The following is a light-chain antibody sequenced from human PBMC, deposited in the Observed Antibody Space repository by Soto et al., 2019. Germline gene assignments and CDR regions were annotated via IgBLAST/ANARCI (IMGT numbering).Light chain of an antibody. V-gene: IGLV2-14*03. CDR3: SSYSGTSTRYV. Sequence: ALTQPASVSGSPGQSITISCTGTSSDIGGYNYVSWYQQHPDKAPKLMISDVSNRPSGISNRFSGSKSGNTASLTISRLQAEDEADYYCSSYSGTSTRYVFGTGTKLTVL. J-gene: IGLJ1*01. CDR1: SSDIGGYNY. CDR2: DVS.